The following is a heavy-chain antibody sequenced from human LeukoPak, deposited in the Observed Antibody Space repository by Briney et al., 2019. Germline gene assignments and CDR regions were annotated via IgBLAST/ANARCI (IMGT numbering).Heavy chain of an antibody. D-gene: IGHD2/OR15-2a*01. CDR3: ARLSSRDPGIPFYSYYYGIDV. Sequence: ASVKVSCKASGYTFTSYGISWVRQAPGQGLEWMGWISAYNGNTNYAQKLQGRVTVTTDTSTSTAYMELRSLRSDDTAVYDCARLSSRDPGIPFYSYYYGIDVWGQGTTVTVSS. V-gene: IGHV1-18*01. CDR2: ISAYNGNT. CDR1: GYTFTSYG. J-gene: IGHJ6*02.